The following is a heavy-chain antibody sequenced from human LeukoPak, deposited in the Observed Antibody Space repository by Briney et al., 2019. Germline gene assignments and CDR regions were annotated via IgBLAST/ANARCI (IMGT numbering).Heavy chain of an antibody. V-gene: IGHV3-64D*09. CDR1: GFTFSRYA. J-gene: IGHJ4*02. Sequence: GGSLRLSCSASGFTFSRYAMHWVRQAPGKGLECVSGINDNGGRTHYGDSVKGRFSISRDNSKNTLHLQMSTLRAEDTALYYCVKDVGGSYAFDYWGQGTLVTVSS. CDR2: INDNGGRT. CDR3: VKDVGGSYAFDY. D-gene: IGHD1-26*01.